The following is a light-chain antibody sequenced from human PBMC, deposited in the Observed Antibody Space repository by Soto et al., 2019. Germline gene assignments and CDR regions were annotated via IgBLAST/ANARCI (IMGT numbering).Light chain of an antibody. CDR1: QSISNW. CDR2: DAS. CDR3: QQYDRLIT. J-gene: IGKJ5*01. Sequence: DIPMTQSPSPLSASVGDRDIITCRASQSISNWLAWYQQKPGKAPKLLLYDASSLESGVPSRFRGSGSGTEFTLTISSLQPDDFATYYCQQYDRLITFGQGTRLESK. V-gene: IGKV1-5*01.